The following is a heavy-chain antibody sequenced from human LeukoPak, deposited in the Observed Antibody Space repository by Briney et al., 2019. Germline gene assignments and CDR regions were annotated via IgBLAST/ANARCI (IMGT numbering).Heavy chain of an antibody. CDR2: INHSGST. V-gene: IGHV4-34*01. D-gene: IGHD2-2*01. J-gene: IGHJ5*02. CDR3: ARDGGYQLRFRGNWFDP. CDR1: GGSFSGYY. Sequence: SEILSLTCAVYGGSFSGYYWSWIRQPPGKGLEWIGEINHSGSTNYNPSLKSRVTISVDTSKNQFSLKLSSVTAADTAVYYCARDGGYQLRFRGNWFDPWGQGTLVTVSS.